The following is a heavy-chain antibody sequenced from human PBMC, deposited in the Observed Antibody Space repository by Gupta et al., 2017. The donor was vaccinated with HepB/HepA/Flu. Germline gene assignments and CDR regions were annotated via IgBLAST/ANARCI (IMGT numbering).Heavy chain of an antibody. CDR1: AVTISSYY. J-gene: IGHJ5*02. CDR2: IYYTGST. D-gene: IGHD1-26*01. V-gene: IGHV4-59*08. CDR3: ARQGGGSYFENWFDP. Sequence: QVQLREPGPGLVQPSQTLSLTCPSSAVTISSYYWSWIRQPPGKGLEWIGYIYYTGSTNYNPSLKSRVTMSVDTSKNQFSLKLSSVTAADTAVYYCARQGGGSYFENWFDPWGQGTLVTVSS.